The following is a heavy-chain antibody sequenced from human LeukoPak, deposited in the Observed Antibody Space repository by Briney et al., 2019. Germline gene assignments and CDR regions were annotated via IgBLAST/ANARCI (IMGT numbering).Heavy chain of an antibody. CDR3: SLGSYFDY. CDR2: INQHGSEK. D-gene: IGHD3-10*01. J-gene: IGHJ4*02. V-gene: IGHV3-7*01. CDR1: GFTFSSYW. Sequence: GGSLRLSCAASGFTFSSYWMSWVRQAPGKGLEWVANINQHGSEKHYVDSVRGRFTISRDNSKNSLYLQMNSLRAEDTALYYCSLGSYFDYWGQGTLVTVSS.